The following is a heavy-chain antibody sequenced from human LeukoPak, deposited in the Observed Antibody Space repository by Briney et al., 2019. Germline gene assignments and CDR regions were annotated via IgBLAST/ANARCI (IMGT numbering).Heavy chain of an antibody. J-gene: IGHJ3*02. Sequence: PGGSLRLSCAASGFTFSSYAMSWVRQAPGKGLEWVSAISASGGSTYYADSVKGRFTISRDNSKNTLYLQMNSLRAEDTAVYYCARERSVCSGGSCSPFDIWGQGTMVTVSS. D-gene: IGHD2-15*01. CDR2: ISASGGST. V-gene: IGHV3-23*01. CDR3: ARERSVCSGGSCSPFDI. CDR1: GFTFSSYA.